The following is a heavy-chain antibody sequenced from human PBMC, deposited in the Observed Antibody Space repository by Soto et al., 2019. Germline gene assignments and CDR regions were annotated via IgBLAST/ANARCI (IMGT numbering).Heavy chain of an antibody. CDR3: ASESPTTLA. J-gene: IGHJ4*02. CDR2: ISAYNGNT. CDR1: GYTFTSYA. V-gene: IGHV1-18*01. D-gene: IGHD4-17*01. Sequence: QVQLVQSGAEVKKPGASVKVSCKASGYTFTSYAISWVRQAPGQGLEWMGWISAYNGNTNYAQKIQGRGTMTTDTSTRTSYMELRSRRCDDTAVYYCASESPTTLAWGQGTMVTFSS.